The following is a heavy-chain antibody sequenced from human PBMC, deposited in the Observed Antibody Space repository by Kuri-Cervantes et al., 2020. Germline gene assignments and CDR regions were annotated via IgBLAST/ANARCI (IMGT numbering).Heavy chain of an antibody. V-gene: IGHV1-2*04. Sequence: ASVKVSCKASGYTFTGYYMHWVRQAPGQGLEWMGWINPNSGGTNYAQKFQGWATMTRDTSISTAYMELSRLRSDDTAVYYCARGPYSSGWRYGGYNWFDPWGQGTLVTVSS. J-gene: IGHJ5*02. D-gene: IGHD6-19*01. CDR3: ARGPYSSGWRYGGYNWFDP. CDR2: INPNSGGT. CDR1: GYTFTGYY.